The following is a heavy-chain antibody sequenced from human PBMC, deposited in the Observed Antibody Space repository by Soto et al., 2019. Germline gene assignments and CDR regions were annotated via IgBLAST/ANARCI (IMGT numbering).Heavy chain of an antibody. V-gene: IGHV1-18*01. CDR1: GYTFTNFG. D-gene: IGHD3-16*01. CDR2: ISAYNGNT. CDR3: ARGGTPSAY. Sequence: QVQLVQSGAEVKKPGASVKVSCKTSGYTFTNFGLSWVRQAPGKGHEWMGRISAYNGNTNYSQNVQGRVTMTTDTSPITACMELRRLRSDDTAVYYCARGGTPSAYWGAGALLTVSA. J-gene: IGHJ4*02.